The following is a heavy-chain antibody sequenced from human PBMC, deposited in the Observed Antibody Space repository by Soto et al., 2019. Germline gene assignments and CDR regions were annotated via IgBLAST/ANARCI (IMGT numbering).Heavy chain of an antibody. D-gene: IGHD3-9*01. V-gene: IGHV4-39*01. Sequence: PSETLSLTCAVSGGSISSNNYFWGWIRQPPGKGLECIGSVYCSGRTYYNPSLKSRVTISVDTSKNQFSLKLSSVTAADTAVYYCANTYYDILTGYHDAFGIWGQGTMVTVSS. J-gene: IGHJ3*02. CDR1: GGSISSNNYF. CDR2: VYCSGRT. CDR3: ANTYYDILTGYHDAFGI.